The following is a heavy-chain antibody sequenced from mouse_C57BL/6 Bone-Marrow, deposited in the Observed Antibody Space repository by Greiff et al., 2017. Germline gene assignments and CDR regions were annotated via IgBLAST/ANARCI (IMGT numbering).Heavy chain of an antibody. D-gene: IGHD1-1*01. Sequence: EVKVEESGPGLVKPSQSLSLTCSVTGYSITSGYYWNWIRQFPGNKLEWMGYISYDGSNNYNPSLKNRISITRDTSKNQFFLKLNSVTTEDTATYYCAREGEFITTVVADYWGQGTTLTVSS. CDR3: AREGEFITTVVADY. V-gene: IGHV3-6*01. J-gene: IGHJ2*01. CDR1: GYSITSGYY. CDR2: ISYDGSN.